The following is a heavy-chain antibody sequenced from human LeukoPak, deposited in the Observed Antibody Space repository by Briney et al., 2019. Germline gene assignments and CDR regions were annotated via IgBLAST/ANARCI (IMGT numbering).Heavy chain of an antibody. V-gene: IGHV3-23*01. CDR2: ISGSGGST. J-gene: IGHJ4*02. D-gene: IGHD4-17*01. CDR3: AKSAGERTTVTTYFDY. Sequence: GGSLRLSCAASGFTFSSYAMSWVRQAPGKGLEWVSAISGSGGSTYYADSVKGRFTISRDNSKNTLYLQMNSLRAEDTAVYYCAKSAGERTTVTTYFDYWGQGTLVTVSS. CDR1: GFTFSSYA.